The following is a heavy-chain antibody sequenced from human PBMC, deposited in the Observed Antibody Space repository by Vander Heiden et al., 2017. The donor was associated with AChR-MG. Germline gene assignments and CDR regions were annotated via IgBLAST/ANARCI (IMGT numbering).Heavy chain of an antibody. D-gene: IGHD3-3*01. CDR1: GFTFSSYA. J-gene: IGHJ4*02. CDR3: AKGGRFLESFIDY. V-gene: IGHV3-23*01. CDR2: ISGSGGST. Sequence: EVQLLESGGGLVQPGGSLRLSCAASGFTFSSYAMSWVRQAPGKGLEWVSAISGSGGSTYYADAVKGRFTISRDNSKNTLYLQMNSMRAEDTAVYYCAKGGRFLESFIDYWGQGTLVTVSS.